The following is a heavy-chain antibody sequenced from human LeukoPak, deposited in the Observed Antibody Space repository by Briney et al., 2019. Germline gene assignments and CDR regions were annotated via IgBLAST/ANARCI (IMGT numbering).Heavy chain of an antibody. D-gene: IGHD5-24*01. V-gene: IGHV4-59*12. J-gene: IGHJ4*02. Sequence: KPSETLSLTCTVSGGSMSHYYWSWIRQPPGKGLEWIGYIYYLGSTNYKPSLKSRVTISIDTSKNQFSLKLSSVTAADTAVYYCARGDGYNPFDYWGQGTLVTVSS. CDR1: GGSMSHYY. CDR2: IYYLGST. CDR3: ARGDGYNPFDY.